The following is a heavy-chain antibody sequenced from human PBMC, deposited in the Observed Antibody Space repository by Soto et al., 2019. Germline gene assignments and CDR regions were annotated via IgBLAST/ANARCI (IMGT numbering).Heavy chain of an antibody. CDR3: ARSIAVAGTGGVWYFDY. Sequence: GGSLRLSCAASGFTFSSYGMHWVRQAPGKGLEWVAVIWYDGSNKYYADSVKGRFTISRDNSKNTLYLQMNSLRAEDTAVYYCARSIAVAGTGGVWYFDYWGQGTLVTVSS. CDR1: GFTFSSYG. D-gene: IGHD6-19*01. J-gene: IGHJ4*02. CDR2: IWYDGSNK. V-gene: IGHV3-33*01.